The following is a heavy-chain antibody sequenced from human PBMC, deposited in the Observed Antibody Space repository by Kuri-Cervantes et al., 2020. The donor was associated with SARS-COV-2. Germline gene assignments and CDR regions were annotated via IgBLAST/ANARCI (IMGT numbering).Heavy chain of an antibody. CDR2: IHCSGSST. J-gene: IGHJ2*01. CDR3: ARGDFWNGYYNWYFDL. D-gene: IGHD3-3*01. Sequence: GGSLRLSCEASGFMISSYWMHWVRQVPEKGQVWVSRIHCSGSSTGYADSVKGRFTISRDNAKNTLYLQMNSLRVEDTAVYYCARGDFWNGYYNWYFDLWGRGTLVTVSS. V-gene: IGHV3-74*01. CDR1: GFMISSYW.